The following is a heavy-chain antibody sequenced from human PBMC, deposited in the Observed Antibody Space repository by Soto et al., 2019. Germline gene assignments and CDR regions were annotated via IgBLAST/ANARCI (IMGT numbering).Heavy chain of an antibody. CDR3: ARLVGGYYYGMDV. CDR2: IYHSGST. CDR1: GGSISSSNW. J-gene: IGHJ6*02. Sequence: QVQLQESGPGLVKPSGTLSLTCAVSGGSISSSNWWSWVRQPPGKGLEWIGEIYHSGSTNYNPSLKSRVTTSVDKSKNQFSLKMSSVTAADTAVYYCARLVGGYYYGMDVWGQGTTVTVSS. D-gene: IGHD2-2*01. V-gene: IGHV4-4*02.